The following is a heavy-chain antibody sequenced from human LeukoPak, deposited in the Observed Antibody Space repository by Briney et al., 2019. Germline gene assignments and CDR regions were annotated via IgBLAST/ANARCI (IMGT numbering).Heavy chain of an antibody. CDR1: GFTFSSYG. V-gene: IGHV3-30*18. CDR2: ISYDGSNK. J-gene: IGHJ4*02. CDR3: AKDYRGGYSYATCYH. Sequence: GRSLRLSCAASGFTFSSYGMHWVRQAPGKGLEWVAVISYDGSNKYYADSVKGRFTISRDNSKNTLYLQMNSLRAEDTAVYYCAKDYRGGYSYATCYHWGQGTLVTVSS. D-gene: IGHD5-18*01.